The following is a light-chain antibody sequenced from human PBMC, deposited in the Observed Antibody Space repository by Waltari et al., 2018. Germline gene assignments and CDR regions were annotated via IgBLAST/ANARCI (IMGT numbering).Light chain of an antibody. J-gene: IGKJ4*01. V-gene: IGKV3-11*01. CDR2: DAS. CDR3: QQRTKWVT. Sequence: DIVLTQSPATLSLSPGERATLSCRASQNINIYLAWYKQKPGQAPSLLIYDASNRATGVPARFSGSGSGTDFTLTISSLEPEDFAVYYCQQRTKWVTFGGGTTLDIK. CDR1: QNINIY.